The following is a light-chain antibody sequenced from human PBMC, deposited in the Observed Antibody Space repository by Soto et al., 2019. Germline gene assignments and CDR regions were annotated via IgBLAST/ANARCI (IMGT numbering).Light chain of an antibody. CDR1: QSVSGN. Sequence: EIVMTQSPATLSVSPGERATLSCRASQSVSGNLAWYQQKPGQAPRLLIYGASTRATGIPAGFSGSGSGTDFTLTICRLQSEDFAGYYCQQYNNWPPTFGQGTKGEIK. J-gene: IGKJ1*01. V-gene: IGKV3D-15*01. CDR2: GAS. CDR3: QQYNNWPPT.